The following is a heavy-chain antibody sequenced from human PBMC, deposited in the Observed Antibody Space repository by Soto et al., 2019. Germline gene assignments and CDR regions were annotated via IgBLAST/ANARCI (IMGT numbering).Heavy chain of an antibody. Sequence: QVHLVESGGGVVQPGRSLRLSCAASGFTFSSDGMHWVRQAPGKGLEWVAVISYAGDYQYYADSVKGRFTISRDNSKNTLYLQINTLRHDDTAVYFCAKIRGGSSWYEGDSWGQGTLVTVSS. CDR2: ISYAGDYQ. J-gene: IGHJ4*02. CDR3: AKIRGGSSWYEGDS. V-gene: IGHV3-30*18. CDR1: GFTFSSDG. D-gene: IGHD6-13*01.